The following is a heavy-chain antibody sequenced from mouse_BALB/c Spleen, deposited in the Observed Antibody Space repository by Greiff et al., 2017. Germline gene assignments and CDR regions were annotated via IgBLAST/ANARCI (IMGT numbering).Heavy chain of an antibody. CDR1: GFTFTDYY. V-gene: IGHV7-3*02. CDR3: ARESYYDGWFAY. J-gene: IGHJ3*01. CDR2: IRNKANGYTT. Sequence: EVKLMESGGGLVQPGGSLRLSCATSGFTFTDYYMSWVRQPPGKALEWLGFIRNKANGYTTEYSASVKGRFTISRDNSQSILYLQMNTLRAEDSATYYCARESYYDGWFAYWGQGTLVTVSA. D-gene: IGHD1-1*01.